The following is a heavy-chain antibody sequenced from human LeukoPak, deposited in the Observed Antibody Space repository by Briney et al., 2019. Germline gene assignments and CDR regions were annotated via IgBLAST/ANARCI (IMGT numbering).Heavy chain of an antibody. CDR2: ISGSGGST. CDR3: AKDRRGYSGYGYDFYGMDE. V-gene: IGHV3-23*01. Sequence: GGSLRLSCAGSELTFSFYAMTWVRQAPGKGLEWVSGISGSGGSTHYADSVKGRFTISRDNSKNTLYLQMNSLRAEDTAVYYCAKDRRGYSGYGYDFYGMDEWGQGTTVTVSS. D-gene: IGHD5-12*01. CDR1: ELTFSFYA. J-gene: IGHJ6*02.